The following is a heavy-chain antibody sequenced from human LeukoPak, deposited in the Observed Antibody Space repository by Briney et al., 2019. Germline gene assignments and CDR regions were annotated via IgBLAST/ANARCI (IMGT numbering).Heavy chain of an antibody. J-gene: IGHJ6*03. CDR3: AKVGLMVRGVNYMDV. D-gene: IGHD3-10*01. V-gene: IGHV3-30*02. Sequence: PGGSLRLSCTASGFTFGDYAMSWVRQAPGKGLEWVAFIRYDESNKYFADSVKGRFTISRDNSKNTLYLQMNSLRAEDTAVYYCAKVGLMVRGVNYMDVWGKGTTVTVSS. CDR1: GFTFGDYA. CDR2: IRYDESNK.